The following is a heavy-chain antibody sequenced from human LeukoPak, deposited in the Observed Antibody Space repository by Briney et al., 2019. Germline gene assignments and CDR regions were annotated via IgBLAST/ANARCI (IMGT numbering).Heavy chain of an antibody. CDR3: ARVSEYYHYYMDV. Sequence: SETLSLTCTVSGGSISSSRYYWGWIRQPPGKGLEWIGSIYYSGSTYYNPSLKSRVTISVDTSKNQFSLKLSPVTAADTAVYYCARVSEYYHYYMDVWGKGTTVTVSS. CDR2: IYYSGST. CDR1: GGSISSSRYY. V-gene: IGHV4-39*07. J-gene: IGHJ6*03.